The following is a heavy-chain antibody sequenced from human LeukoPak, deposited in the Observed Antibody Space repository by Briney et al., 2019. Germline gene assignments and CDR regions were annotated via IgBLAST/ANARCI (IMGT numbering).Heavy chain of an antibody. J-gene: IGHJ5*02. CDR2: IYYSGST. CDR1: GGSISSSSYF. D-gene: IGHD4-17*01. V-gene: IGHV4-61*05. Sequence: PSETLSLTCTVSGGSISSSSYFWGWIRQPPGKGLEWIGYIYYSGSTNYNPSLKSRVTISVDTSKNQFSLKLSSVTAADTAVYYCARGIYGDYVPWGQGTLVTVSS. CDR3: ARGIYGDYVP.